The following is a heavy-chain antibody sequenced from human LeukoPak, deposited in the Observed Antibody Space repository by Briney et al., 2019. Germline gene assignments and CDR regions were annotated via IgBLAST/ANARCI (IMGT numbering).Heavy chain of an antibody. CDR3: ARRGLVRAAFDI. J-gene: IGHJ3*02. D-gene: IGHD6-19*01. CDR1: GGSISSYY. V-gene: IGHV4-59*08. CDR2: IYYSGST. Sequence: SETLSLTCTVSGGSISSYYWSWIRQPPGKGLEWIGYIYYSGSTNYNPSPKSRVTMSVDTSKNQFSLKLSSVTAADTAVYYWARRGLVRAAFDIWGQGTMVTVSS.